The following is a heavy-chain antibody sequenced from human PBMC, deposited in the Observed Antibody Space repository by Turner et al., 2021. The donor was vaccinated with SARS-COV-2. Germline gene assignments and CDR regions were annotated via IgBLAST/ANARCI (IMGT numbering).Heavy chain of an antibody. CDR2: IYSGCST. Sequence: VQLLGSGGGLIQSGGSLRLSCAAAGVTVSSNYMSWVRQAPGKGLEWGSVIYSGCSTFYSDSVKGRFTISRDNSKNTLYLEMNSLRAEDTAVYYCARGGHYYYGLDVWGQGTTVTVSS. D-gene: IGHD3-10*01. CDR1: GVTVSSNY. CDR3: ARGGHYYYGLDV. J-gene: IGHJ6*02. V-gene: IGHV3-53*01.